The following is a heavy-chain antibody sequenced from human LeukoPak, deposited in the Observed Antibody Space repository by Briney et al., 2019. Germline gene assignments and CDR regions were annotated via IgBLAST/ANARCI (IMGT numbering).Heavy chain of an antibody. J-gene: IGHJ5*02. V-gene: IGHV4-34*01. CDR3: ARELYVAVAGTAPNWFDP. Sequence: PWETLSLTCSVHGGSFSGYYWGSIRQPPGKGLEWNGEINHSGRTTNNPSLKSRVTISEDTPKNQFSLKQTSVTAADTAVYYCARELYVAVAGTAPNWFDPWGQGTLVTVSS. D-gene: IGHD6-19*01. CDR2: INHSGRT. CDR1: GGSFSGYY.